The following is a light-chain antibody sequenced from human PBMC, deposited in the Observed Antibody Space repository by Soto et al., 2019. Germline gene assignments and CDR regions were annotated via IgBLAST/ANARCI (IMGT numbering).Light chain of an antibody. CDR3: QQFGSSPT. J-gene: IGKJ5*01. Sequence: EIVLTQSPGTLSLSPGERATLSCRASQSVSNFYLAWYQQTPGQAPRLLMYGASRRATGIPDRFSGSGSGTDFTLTISRLEPEDFAVYYCQQFGSSPTFGQGTRLEIK. CDR1: QSVSNFY. CDR2: GAS. V-gene: IGKV3-20*01.